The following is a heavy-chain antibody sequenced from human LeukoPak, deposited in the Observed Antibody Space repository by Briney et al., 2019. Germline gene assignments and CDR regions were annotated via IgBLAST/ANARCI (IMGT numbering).Heavy chain of an antibody. CDR2: ISSNGGST. CDR3: ARGPKYQLLGPASY. Sequence: GGSLRLSCAASGFTFSGSPMHWVRQAPGKGLEYVSAISSNGGSTYYADSVKGRFTISRDNSKNTLYLQMGSLRAEDMAVYYCARGPKYQLLGPASYWGQGTLVTVSS. D-gene: IGHD2-2*01. V-gene: IGHV3-64*02. J-gene: IGHJ4*02. CDR1: GFTFSGSP.